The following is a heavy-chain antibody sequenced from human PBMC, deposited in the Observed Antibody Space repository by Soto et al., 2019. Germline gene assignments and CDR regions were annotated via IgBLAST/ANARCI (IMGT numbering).Heavy chain of an antibody. CDR1: GGTFRSNG. Sequence: QVQLVQSGAEVKKPGSSVKVSCKASGGTFRSNGISWVRQAPGQGLEWMGGIIPMFGAPNYARKFADRVRITADESTATSYMGLRSLRYEDTALYYCASHDSSGYYEVDYWGQGTQVTVSA. V-gene: IGHV1-69*01. D-gene: IGHD3-22*01. J-gene: IGHJ4*02. CDR3: ASHDSSGYYEVDY. CDR2: IIPMFGAP.